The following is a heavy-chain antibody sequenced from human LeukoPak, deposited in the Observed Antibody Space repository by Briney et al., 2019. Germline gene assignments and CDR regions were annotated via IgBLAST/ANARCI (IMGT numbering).Heavy chain of an antibody. D-gene: IGHD2-15*01. CDR1: GFTFNSYW. Sequence: HPGGSLRLSCAASGFTFNSYWMHWVRQSLGKGLVWVSRIHSDGSSTSYADSVKCRFTISRDNAKNTLYLQMNSLRAEDTAVYYCARADIFDYWGQGTLVTVSS. CDR2: IHSDGSST. V-gene: IGHV3-74*01. CDR3: ARADIFDY. J-gene: IGHJ4*02.